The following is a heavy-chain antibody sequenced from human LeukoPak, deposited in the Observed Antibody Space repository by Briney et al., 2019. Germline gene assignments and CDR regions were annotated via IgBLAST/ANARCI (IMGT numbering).Heavy chain of an antibody. CDR1: GSTFSSYA. Sequence: PGGSLRLSCSASGSTFSSYAMHWVRQAPGKGLEWVSAISGSGGSTYYADSVKGRFTISRDNSKNTLYLQMNSLGAEDTAVYYCAKDEFDYYDSSGYYVPGGDYWGQGTLVTVSS. CDR3: AKDEFDYYDSSGYYVPGGDY. CDR2: ISGSGGST. D-gene: IGHD3-22*01. J-gene: IGHJ4*02. V-gene: IGHV3-23*01.